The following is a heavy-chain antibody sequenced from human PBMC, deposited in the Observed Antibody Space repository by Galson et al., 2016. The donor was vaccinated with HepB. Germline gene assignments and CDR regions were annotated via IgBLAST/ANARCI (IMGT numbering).Heavy chain of an antibody. CDR1: GFSFSYYW. J-gene: IGHJ4*02. CDR3: VRHADKTNQMVTAFDY. D-gene: IGHD2-21*02. Sequence: SLRLSCAGSGFSFSYYWMHWVRQAPGKGLEWVSYIGGTTTTIFYADSVKGRFTISRDNAKDSLYLQMNDLRVEDSAMYYCVRHADKTNQMVTAFDYWGRGTLVTVSS. CDR2: IGGTTTTI. V-gene: IGHV3-48*04.